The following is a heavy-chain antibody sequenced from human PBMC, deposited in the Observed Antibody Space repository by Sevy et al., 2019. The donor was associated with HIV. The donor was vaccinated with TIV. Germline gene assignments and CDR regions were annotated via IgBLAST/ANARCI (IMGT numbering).Heavy chain of an antibody. CDR1: GGSISSGGYS. V-gene: IGHV4-30-2*01. J-gene: IGHJ5*02. Sequence: SETLSLTCAVSGGSISSGGYSWSWIRQPPGKGLAWIGYIYHSGSTYYNPSLKSRLTISVDRSKNQFSLNLSSVTAADTAVYYCARVATGTHHNNWFDPWGQGTLVTVSS. CDR2: IYHSGST. D-gene: IGHD1-1*01. CDR3: ARVATGTHHNNWFDP.